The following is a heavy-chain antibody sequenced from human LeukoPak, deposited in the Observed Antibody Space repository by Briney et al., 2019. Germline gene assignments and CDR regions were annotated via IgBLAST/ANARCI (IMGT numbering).Heavy chain of an antibody. CDR3: ARAEYYDSSGYSVDY. CDR2: IYYSGST. J-gene: IGHJ4*02. Sequence: SETLSPTCTVSGGSISSYYWSWIRQPPGKGLEWIGYIYYSGSTNYNPSLKSRVTISVDTSKNQFSLKLSSVTAADTAVYYCARAEYYDSSGYSVDYWGQGTLVTVSS. V-gene: IGHV4-59*01. D-gene: IGHD3-22*01. CDR1: GGSISSYY.